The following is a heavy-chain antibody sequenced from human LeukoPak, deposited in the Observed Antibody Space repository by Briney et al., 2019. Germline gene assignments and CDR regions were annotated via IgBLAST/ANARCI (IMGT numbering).Heavy chain of an antibody. CDR3: ARAAFYYDSGGYYNFDY. D-gene: IGHD3-22*01. J-gene: IGHJ4*02. CDR1: GFTFSSYG. V-gene: IGHV3-33*01. Sequence: GGSLRLSCAASGFTFSSYGMHWVRQAPGKGLEWVAVIWYDGSKQYYADSVKGRFTISRDNSKSTLYLQMNGLRAEDTAVYYCARAAFYYDSGGYYNFDYWGQGTLVTVSS. CDR2: IWYDGSKQ.